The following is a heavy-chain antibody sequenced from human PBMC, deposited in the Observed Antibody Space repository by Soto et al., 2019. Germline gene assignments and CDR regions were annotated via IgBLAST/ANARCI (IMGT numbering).Heavy chain of an antibody. J-gene: IGHJ4*02. Sequence: ASVKVSCKASGYTFTSYYMHWVRQAPGQGLEWMGIINPSDGSTSYAQKFQGRVTMTRDTSTSTVYMELRSLRSDDTAVYYCGRVSGEAPYYYNSSGYQEIDYWGQGTLVTVSS. CDR1: GYTFTSYY. CDR3: GRVSGEAPYYYNSSGYQEIDY. CDR2: INPSDGST. V-gene: IGHV1-46*01. D-gene: IGHD3-22*01.